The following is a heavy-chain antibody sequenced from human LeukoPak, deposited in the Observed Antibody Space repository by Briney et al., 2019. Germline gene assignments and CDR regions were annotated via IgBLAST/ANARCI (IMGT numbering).Heavy chain of an antibody. Sequence: PSETLSLTCTVSGGSLTNYYRGWIRQPPGKGLEWIGYVFYRGTTNYNPSLKSRVTISAGTSKNQFSLKLSSVTAADTAVYYCARIVSSGFSDYWGQGTLVAVSS. V-gene: IGHV4-59*01. J-gene: IGHJ4*02. CDR3: ARIVSSGFSDY. CDR2: VFYRGTT. CDR1: GGSLTNYY. D-gene: IGHD3-22*01.